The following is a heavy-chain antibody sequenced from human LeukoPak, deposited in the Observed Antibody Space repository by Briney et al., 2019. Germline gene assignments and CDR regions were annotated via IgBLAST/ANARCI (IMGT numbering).Heavy chain of an antibody. J-gene: IGHJ6*02. CDR2: ISAYNGNT. V-gene: IGHV1-18*01. D-gene: IGHD2-21*02. Sequence: ASVTVSCKASGYTFTSYGISWVRQAPGQGLEWMGWISAYNGNTNYAQKLQGRVTMTTDTSTSTAYMELRSLRSDDTAVYYCARDREVTAILNYYYYYGMDVWGQGTTVTVSS. CDR1: GYTFTSYG. CDR3: ARDREVTAILNYYYYYGMDV.